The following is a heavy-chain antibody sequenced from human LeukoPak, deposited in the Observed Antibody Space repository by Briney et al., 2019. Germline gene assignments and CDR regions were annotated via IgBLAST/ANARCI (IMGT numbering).Heavy chain of an antibody. Sequence: GESLKISCKGSGYSFTSYWISWVRQMPGKGLEWMGRIDPSDSYTNYSPSFQGHVTISADKSISTAYLQWSSLKASDTAMYYCARVAYCGGDCYPFYYFDYWGQGTLVTVS. D-gene: IGHD2-21*02. V-gene: IGHV5-10-1*01. CDR3: ARVAYCGGDCYPFYYFDY. J-gene: IGHJ4*02. CDR2: IDPSDSYT. CDR1: GYSFTSYW.